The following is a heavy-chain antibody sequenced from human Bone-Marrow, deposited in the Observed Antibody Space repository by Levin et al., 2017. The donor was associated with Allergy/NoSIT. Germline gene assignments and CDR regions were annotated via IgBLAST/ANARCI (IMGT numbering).Heavy chain of an antibody. CDR1: DGSFTTYF. Sequence: SETLSLTCGVNDGSFTTYFWSWIRQAPGKGLEWIGEINDSGSTNYNPSLKSRVSLIIDTSKRQFSLKVNSVTAADTPVYWCARFRRGYCRGGSCYYGFYDYWGQGTLVIVSS. D-gene: IGHD2-15*01. CDR2: INDSGST. CDR3: ARFRRGYCRGGSCYYGFYDY. J-gene: IGHJ4*02. V-gene: IGHV4-34*01.